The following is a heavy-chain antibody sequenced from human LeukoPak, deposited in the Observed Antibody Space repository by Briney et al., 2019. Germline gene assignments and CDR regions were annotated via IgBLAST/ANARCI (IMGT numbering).Heavy chain of an antibody. CDR3: ARGPIHINYYDSSGYYYYFDY. D-gene: IGHD3-22*01. V-gene: IGHV1-69*13. CDR2: IIPIFGTA. J-gene: IGHJ4*02. Sequence: SVKVSCKASGGTFSSYAISWVRQAPGQGLEWMGGIIPIFGTANYAQKFQGRVTITADESTSTAYMELSSLRSEDTAVYYCARGPIHINYYDSSGYYYYFDYWGQGTLVTVFS. CDR1: GGTFSSYA.